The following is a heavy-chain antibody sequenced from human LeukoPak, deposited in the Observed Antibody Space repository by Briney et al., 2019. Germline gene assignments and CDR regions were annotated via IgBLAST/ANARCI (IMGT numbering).Heavy chain of an antibody. CDR1: GFTFSSYW. CDR3: AKDPSPGTIFGSAYYYMDV. J-gene: IGHJ6*03. D-gene: IGHD3-3*01. Sequence: GGSLRLSCAASGFTFSSYWMHWVRQAPGKGLVWVSRINSDGSSTSYADSVKGRFTISRDNAKNTLYLQMNSLRAEDTAVYYCAKDPSPGTIFGSAYYYMDVWGKGTTVTVSS. V-gene: IGHV3-74*01. CDR2: INSDGSST.